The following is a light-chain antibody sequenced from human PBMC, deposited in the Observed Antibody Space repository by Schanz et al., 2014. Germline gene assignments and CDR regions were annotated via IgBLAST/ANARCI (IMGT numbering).Light chain of an antibody. Sequence: QSALTQPASVSGSPGQSITLSCTGTSSDVGGYNYVSWYQHHPGKAPKLMIYDVSNRPSGVSNRFSGSKSGNTASLTISGLPSEDEADYYCSSYTSSTTPFVFGTGTKLTVL. J-gene: IGLJ1*01. CDR3: SSYTSSTTPFV. CDR2: DVS. V-gene: IGLV2-14*03. CDR1: SSDVGGYNY.